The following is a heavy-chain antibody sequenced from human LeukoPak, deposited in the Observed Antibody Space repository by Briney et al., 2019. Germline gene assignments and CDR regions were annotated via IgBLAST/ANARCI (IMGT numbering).Heavy chain of an antibody. CDR2: ISYDGSNK. Sequence: PGGSLRLSCAASGFTFSSYAMHWVRQAPGKGLEWVAVISYDGSNKYYADSVKGRFTISRDNSKNTLYLQMNSLRAEDTAVYYCARDRKIQPLDYWGQGTLVTVSS. D-gene: IGHD5-18*01. V-gene: IGHV3-30*04. CDR3: ARDRKIQPLDY. CDR1: GFTFSSYA. J-gene: IGHJ4*02.